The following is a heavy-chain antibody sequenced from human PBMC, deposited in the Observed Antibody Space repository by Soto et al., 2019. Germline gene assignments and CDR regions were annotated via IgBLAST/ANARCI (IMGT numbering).Heavy chain of an antibody. D-gene: IGHD2-21*02. CDR3: ARPVVTAISPKYNWFDP. J-gene: IGHJ5*02. CDR2: IYYSGST. CDR1: GGSISSSSYY. V-gene: IGHV4-39*01. Sequence: SETLSLTCTVSGGSISSSSYYWGWIRQPPGKGLEWIGSIYYSGSTYYNPSLKSRVTISVDTSKNQFSLKLSSVTAADTAVYYCARPVVTAISPKYNWFDPWGQGTLVTVSP.